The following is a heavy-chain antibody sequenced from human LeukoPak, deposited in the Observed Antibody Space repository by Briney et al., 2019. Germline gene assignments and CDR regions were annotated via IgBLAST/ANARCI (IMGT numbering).Heavy chain of an antibody. D-gene: IGHD2-2*02. V-gene: IGHV3-66*02. CDR1: GFTVSSDY. Sequence: GGSLRLSCAASGFTVSSDYMSWVRQAPGKGLEWVSVIYSGGSTYYADSVKGRFTISRDNSKNTLYLQMNSLRAEDTAVYYCASTDATAIPSLHVDYWGQGTLVTVSS. J-gene: IGHJ4*02. CDR3: ASTDATAIPSLHVDY. CDR2: IYSGGST.